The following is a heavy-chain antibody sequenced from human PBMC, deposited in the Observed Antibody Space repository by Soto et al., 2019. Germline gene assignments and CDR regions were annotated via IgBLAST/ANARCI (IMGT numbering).Heavy chain of an antibody. D-gene: IGHD3-16*01. J-gene: IGHJ3*02. CDR2: INHSGST. CDR3: ARGPWGAHYGFDI. CDR1: GGSFSGYY. V-gene: IGHV4-34*01. Sequence: PSETLSLTCAVYGGSFSGYYWSWIRQPPGKGPEWIGEINHSGSTNYNPSLKSRVTISVDTSKNQFSLKLSSVTAADTAVYYCARGPWGAHYGFDIWGQGTMVTVSS.